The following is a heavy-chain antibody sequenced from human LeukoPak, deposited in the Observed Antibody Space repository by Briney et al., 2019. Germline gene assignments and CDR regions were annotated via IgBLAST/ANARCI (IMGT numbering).Heavy chain of an antibody. J-gene: IGHJ4*02. CDR2: ISSSGSTI. V-gene: IGHV3-11*04. CDR1: GFTFSDYY. Sequence: GGSLRLSCAASGFTFSDYYMSWIRQAPGKGLEWVSYISSSGSTIYYADSVKGRFTISRDNAKNTLYLQMNSLRAEDTAVYYCARDSSYGDYVDYWGQGTLVTVSS. CDR3: ARDSSYGDYVDY. D-gene: IGHD4-17*01.